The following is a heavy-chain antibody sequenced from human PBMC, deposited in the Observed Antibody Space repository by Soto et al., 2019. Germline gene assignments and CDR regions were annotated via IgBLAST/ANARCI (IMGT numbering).Heavy chain of an antibody. CDR1: GGSISSGGYS. V-gene: IGHV4-30-2*01. Sequence: PSETLSLTCAVSGGSISSGGYSWSWIRQPPGKGPEWIGYIYHSGSTYYNPSLKSRVTISVDRSKNQFSLKLSSVTAVDTAVYYCATTLPSTNTYYYGSGSYYNDYGMDVWGQGTTVTVSS. J-gene: IGHJ6*02. CDR2: IYHSGST. D-gene: IGHD3-10*01. CDR3: ATTLPSTNTYYYGSGSYYNDYGMDV.